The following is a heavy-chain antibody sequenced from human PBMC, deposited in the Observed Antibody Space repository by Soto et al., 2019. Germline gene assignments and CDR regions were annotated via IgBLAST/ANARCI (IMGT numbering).Heavy chain of an antibody. D-gene: IGHD6-19*01. Sequence: QVQLVESGGGVVQPGRSLRLSCAASGFTFSSYGMHWVRQAPGKGLEWVAVIWYDGSNKYYADSVKGRFTISRDNSKNTLYLQMNSLRAEDTAVYYCATDQESSGWYWFDPWGQGTLVTVSS. CDR2: IWYDGSNK. V-gene: IGHV3-33*01. CDR3: ATDQESSGWYWFDP. CDR1: GFTFSSYG. J-gene: IGHJ5*02.